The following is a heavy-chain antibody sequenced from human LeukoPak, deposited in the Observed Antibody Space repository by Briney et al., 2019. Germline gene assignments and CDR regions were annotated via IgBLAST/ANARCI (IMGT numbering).Heavy chain of an antibody. D-gene: IGHD6-19*01. CDR3: ARAPGWYPHNWFDP. V-gene: IGHV4-34*01. J-gene: IGHJ5*02. Sequence: SETLSLTCAVYGGSFSGYYWSWIRQPPGKGLEWIGEINHSGSTNYNPSLKSRVTISVDTSKNQFSLKLSSVTAADTAVYYCARAPGWYPHNWFDPWGQGTLVTVSS. CDR2: INHSGST. CDR1: GGSFSGYY.